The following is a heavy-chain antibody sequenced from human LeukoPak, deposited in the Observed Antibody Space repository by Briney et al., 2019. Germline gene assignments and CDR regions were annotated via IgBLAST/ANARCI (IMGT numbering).Heavy chain of an antibody. CDR2: ISGSGGST. D-gene: IGHD3-22*01. CDR3: AKDPTMIVVVIPDY. Sequence: GGSLKLSCAASGFTFSSYAMSWVRQAPGKGLEWVSAISGSGGSTYYADSVKGRFTISRDNPKNTLYLQTNSLRAEDTAVYYCAKDPTMIVVVIPDYWGQGTLVTVSS. V-gene: IGHV3-23*01. CDR1: GFTFSSYA. J-gene: IGHJ4*02.